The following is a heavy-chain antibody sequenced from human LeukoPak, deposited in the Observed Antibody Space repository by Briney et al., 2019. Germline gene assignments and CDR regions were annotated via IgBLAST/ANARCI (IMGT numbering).Heavy chain of an antibody. J-gene: IGHJ4*02. CDR2: MYHSGSS. D-gene: IGHD5-12*01. CDR1: DYSISSGYY. V-gene: IGHV4-38-2*02. Sequence: SETLSLTCTVSDYSISSGYYWGWIRQPPGKGLEWIGSMYHSGSSYYNPSLKSRVTISVDTSKNQFSLKLSSVTAADTAVYYCAGQYTAYDAFDYWGQGTLVTVSS. CDR3: AGQYTAYDAFDY.